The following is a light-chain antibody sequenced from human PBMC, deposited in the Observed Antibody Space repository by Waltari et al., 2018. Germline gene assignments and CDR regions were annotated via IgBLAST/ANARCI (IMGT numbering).Light chain of an antibody. CDR3: QQYDNLLALT. CDR2: DAS. CDR1: QDINKY. J-gene: IGKJ4*01. Sequence: DIQMTQSPSSLSASVGDRVTITCQASQDINKYLNWYQQKPGEAPKLLIYDASQLETGVPSRFSGSGSGTDFSFTISSLQPEDIATYYCQQYDNLLALTFGGGSKVEIK. V-gene: IGKV1-33*01.